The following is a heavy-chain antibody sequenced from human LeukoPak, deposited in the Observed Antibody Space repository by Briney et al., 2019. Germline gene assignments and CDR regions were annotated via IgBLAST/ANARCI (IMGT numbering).Heavy chain of an antibody. CDR2: VYTSGST. CDR3: ARLIAGTTTAFDI. J-gene: IGHJ3*02. D-gene: IGHD1-7*01. V-gene: IGHV4-4*07. CDR1: GGSISGYY. Sequence: SETLSLTCSVSGGSISGYYWTWIRQPAGKGLEWIGRVYTSGSTHYNPSLKTRLTMSVDTSKNQFSLKLSSVTAADTAEYYCARLIAGTTTAFDIWGQGTMVTVSS.